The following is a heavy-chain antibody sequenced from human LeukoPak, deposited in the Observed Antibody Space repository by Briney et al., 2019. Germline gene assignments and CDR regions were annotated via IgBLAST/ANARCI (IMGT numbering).Heavy chain of an antibody. J-gene: IGHJ5*02. V-gene: IGHV4-4*07. Sequence: SETLSLTCSVSGGSISIYYWSWIRQPAGKGLEWIGRIYTSGSTNYNPSLKSRVTMSVDTSKNQFSLTLNSVTAADTGVYYCARGRDQPLTWGQGTLVTVSS. CDR2: IYTSGST. CDR1: GGSISIYY. D-gene: IGHD2-2*01. CDR3: ARGRDQPLT.